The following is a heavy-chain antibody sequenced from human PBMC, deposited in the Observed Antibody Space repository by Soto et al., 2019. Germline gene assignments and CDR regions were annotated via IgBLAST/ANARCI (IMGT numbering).Heavy chain of an antibody. Sequence: EVQLVESGGGLVQPGGSLRLSCAASGFIFQNYWMNWVRQAPGKGLEWVANIRPDGSEMSFVDSVKGRFTISRDNAKNSLFLQMNSLRVEDTAVYYCAKLEMVTTRSLDYWGLGTLVTVSS. CDR2: IRPDGSEM. CDR1: GFIFQNYW. V-gene: IGHV3-7*01. CDR3: AKLEMVTTRSLDY. D-gene: IGHD5-18*01. J-gene: IGHJ4*02.